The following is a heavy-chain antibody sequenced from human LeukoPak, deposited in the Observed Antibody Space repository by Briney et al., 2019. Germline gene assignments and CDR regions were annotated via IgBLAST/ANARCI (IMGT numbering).Heavy chain of an antibody. V-gene: IGHV4-59*01. J-gene: IGHJ5*02. CDR3: ARDAGYRSRLNYFDP. D-gene: IGHD5-24*01. CDR1: GGSISNYY. CDR2: VYYTGTT. Sequence: SETLSLTCTVSGGSISNYYWSWLRQSPGKELECIAHVYYTGTTIYSPSLKSRLTVSVDPSKNQFSLNLSSVTAADTAVYYCARDAGYRSRLNYFDPWGQGTLVTVSS.